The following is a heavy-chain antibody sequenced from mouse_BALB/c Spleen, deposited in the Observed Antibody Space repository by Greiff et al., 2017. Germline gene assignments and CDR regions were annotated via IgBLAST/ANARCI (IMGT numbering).Heavy chain of an antibody. CDR2: ISSGGST. CDR1: GFTFSSYA. CDR3: AREGGSSFLYYAMDY. Sequence: EVKLVESGGGLVKPGGSLKLSCAASGFTFSSYAMSWVRQTPEKRLEWVASISSGGSTYYPDSVKGRFTISRDNARNILYLQMSSLRSEDTAMYYCAREGGSSFLYYAMDYWGQGTSVTVSS. J-gene: IGHJ4*01. V-gene: IGHV5-6-5*01. D-gene: IGHD1-1*01.